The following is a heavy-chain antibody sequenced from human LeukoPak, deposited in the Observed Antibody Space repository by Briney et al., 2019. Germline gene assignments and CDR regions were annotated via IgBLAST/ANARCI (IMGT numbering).Heavy chain of an antibody. D-gene: IGHD5-18*01. Sequence: GTSLRLSCSASGXTFSSYAVHWVRQAPGKGPEWVAVISYDGSNKYYADSVKGRFTISRDSSKNTLFLQMDSLRGEDTAVYYCARGGRGYSYGIYYWGQGTLVTVSS. CDR3: ARGGRGYSYGIYY. V-gene: IGHV3-30*01. CDR1: GXTFSSYA. CDR2: ISYDGSNK. J-gene: IGHJ4*02.